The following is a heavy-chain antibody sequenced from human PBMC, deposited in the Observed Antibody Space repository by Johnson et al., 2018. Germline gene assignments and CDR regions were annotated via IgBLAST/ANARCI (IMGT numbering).Heavy chain of an antibody. CDR1: GFTFSDHY. V-gene: IGHV3-72*01. J-gene: IGHJ3*02. D-gene: IGHD3-22*01. CDR2: TSNKANSYTT. Sequence: EVQLVESGGGLVQPGGSLRLSCAASGFTFSDHYMDWVRQAPGKGLEWVGRTSNKANSYTTEYAASVKGRFTISRDDSKNSLYLQMNSLKTEDTAVYYCARGTYDYDSRGRAFDIWGQGTMVTVSS. CDR3: ARGTYDYDSRGRAFDI.